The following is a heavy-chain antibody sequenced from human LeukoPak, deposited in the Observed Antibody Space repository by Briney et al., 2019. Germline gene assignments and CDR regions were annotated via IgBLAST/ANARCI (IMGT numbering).Heavy chain of an antibody. D-gene: IGHD2-15*01. V-gene: IGHV4-59*08. Sequence: SETLSLTCTVSGGSISSYYWSWIRQPPGKGLEWIGYIYYSGSTNYNPSLKSSVNISVDTSKNQFSLKLSSVTAADTAVYYCASPRYCSGGSCYSAAIGYWGQGTLVTVSS. CDR3: ASPRYCSGGSCYSAAIGY. J-gene: IGHJ4*02. CDR1: GGSISSYY. CDR2: IYYSGST.